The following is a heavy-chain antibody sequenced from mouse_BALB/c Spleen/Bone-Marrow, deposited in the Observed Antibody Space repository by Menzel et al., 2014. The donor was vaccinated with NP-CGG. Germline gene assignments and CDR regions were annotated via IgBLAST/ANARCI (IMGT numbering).Heavy chain of an antibody. CDR1: GFTFSSYG. CDR3: ARDRGGLLRFAY. CDR2: INSNGGST. Sequence: VQLQQSGAGLVQPGGSVKLSCTASGFTFSSYGMHWVHQTPDKRLELVAAINSNGGSTYYPDSVKGQFTIARDNAKNTVYLQMSSLKSEDSAMYYCARDRGGLLRFAYWGQGTLVTVSA. V-gene: IGHV5-6-3*01. D-gene: IGHD2-3*01. J-gene: IGHJ3*01.